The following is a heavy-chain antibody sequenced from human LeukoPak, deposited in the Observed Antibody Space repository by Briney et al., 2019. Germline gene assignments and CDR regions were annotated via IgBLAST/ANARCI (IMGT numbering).Heavy chain of an antibody. CDR2: ISYDGSNK. Sequence: GGSLRLSCAASGFTFSSYAMHWVRQAPGKGLEWVAVISYDGSNKYYADSVKGRFTISRGNSKNTLYLQMNSLRAEDTAVYNCARGSGYLETFDYWGQGTLVTVSS. CDR3: ARGSGYLETFDY. D-gene: IGHD3-22*01. V-gene: IGHV3-30*04. CDR1: GFTFSSYA. J-gene: IGHJ4*02.